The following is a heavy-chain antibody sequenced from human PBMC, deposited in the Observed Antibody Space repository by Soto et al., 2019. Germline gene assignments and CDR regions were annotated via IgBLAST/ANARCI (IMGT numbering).Heavy chain of an antibody. V-gene: IGHV3-73*02. D-gene: IGHD6-6*01. Sequence: EVQLVESGGGVVQPGGSLRLSCAASGFTFSGYAVHWVRQASGKGLEWVGSIRNKANNDATAYAASVKCRFTSSRDDSKHTAYLQMNSLTADDTDVYSWASHSPEYMRRSWGQGTQVTVSS. CDR3: ASHSPEYMRRS. CDR1: GFTFSGYA. J-gene: IGHJ4*02. CDR2: IRNKANNDAT.